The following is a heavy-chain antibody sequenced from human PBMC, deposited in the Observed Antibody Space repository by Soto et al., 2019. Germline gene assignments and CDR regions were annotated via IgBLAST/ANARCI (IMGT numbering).Heavy chain of an antibody. Sequence: QVQLQESGPGLVKPSETLSLTCTVSGGSISSYYWSWIRQPPGKGLEWIGYIYYSGSTNYNPSLKTRVTISVTTSTNQFSLKLSSVTAADTAVYYCARVSGYSYARYGMDVWGQGTTVTVSS. J-gene: IGHJ6*02. CDR2: IYYSGST. CDR3: ARVSGYSYARYGMDV. V-gene: IGHV4-59*01. D-gene: IGHD5-18*01. CDR1: GGSISSYY.